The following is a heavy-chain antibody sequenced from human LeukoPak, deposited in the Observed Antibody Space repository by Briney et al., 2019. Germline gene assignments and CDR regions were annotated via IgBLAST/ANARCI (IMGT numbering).Heavy chain of an antibody. CDR3: ARDGGGDY. V-gene: IGHV3-48*01. Sequence: GGSLRLSCAASGFTFSLYSMNWVRQAPGKGLEWVSYITSGSSTIYYADSVKGRFTISRDNAKNSLFLQMNSLRAEDMAVYYCARDGGGDYWGQGTLVTVSS. D-gene: IGHD3-16*01. CDR2: ITSGSSTI. CDR1: GFTFSLYS. J-gene: IGHJ4*02.